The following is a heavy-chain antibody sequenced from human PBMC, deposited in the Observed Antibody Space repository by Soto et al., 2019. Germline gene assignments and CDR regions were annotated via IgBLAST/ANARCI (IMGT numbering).Heavy chain of an antibody. CDR1: GITVRSYG. J-gene: IGHJ6*02. Sequence: SLRLCCSACGITVRSYGMHWASQAPGEGLEWVAVISYDGSDKYYADPVKGRFTIPRDNSQNTLYLQMNSLRAEDTAVYFCAAGAIFGVGRAYGMGVWGQGTTVTVPS. D-gene: IGHD3-3*01. CDR3: AAGAIFGVGRAYGMGV. CDR2: ISYDGSDK. V-gene: IGHV3-30*12.